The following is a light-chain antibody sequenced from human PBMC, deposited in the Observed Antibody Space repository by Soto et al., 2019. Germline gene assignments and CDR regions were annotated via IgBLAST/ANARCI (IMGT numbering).Light chain of an antibody. J-gene: IGKJ4*01. V-gene: IGKV1-9*01. Sequence: DIQLTQSPSFLSASVGDRVTITCRASQGISSFLAWYQQKPGEAPKLLIYVASTLQSGVPSRFSGSGSGTEFTLTISSLQPEDFATYYCQQHNSYPLTFGRGTKVDIK. CDR1: QGISSF. CDR3: QQHNSYPLT. CDR2: VAS.